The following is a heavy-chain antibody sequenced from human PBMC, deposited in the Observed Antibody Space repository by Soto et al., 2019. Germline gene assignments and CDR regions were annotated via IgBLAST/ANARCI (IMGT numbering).Heavy chain of an antibody. CDR2: IYYSGST. J-gene: IGHJ4*02. CDR1: GGSISSSSYY. V-gene: IGHV4-39*01. Sequence: QLQLQESGPGLVKPSETLSLTCTVSGGSISSSSYYWGWIRQPPGKGLEWIGSIYYSGSTYYNPSIKSRVPISVDTSKNKFSLKLSSVTAADTAVYYCARPSGSFLYYFDYWGQGTLVTVSS. D-gene: IGHD1-26*01. CDR3: ARPSGSFLYYFDY.